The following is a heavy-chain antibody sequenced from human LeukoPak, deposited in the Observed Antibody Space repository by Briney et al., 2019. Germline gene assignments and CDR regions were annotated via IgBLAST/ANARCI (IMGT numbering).Heavy chain of an antibody. CDR1: GYTFTGYY. V-gene: IGHV1-2*02. Sequence: ASVKVSCKASGYTFTGYYMHWVRQAPGQGLEWMGWINPNSGGTNYAQKFQGRVTTTRDTSISTAYMELSRLRSDDTAVYYCARGEWDYYDSSGQVDYWGQGTLVTVSS. CDR2: INPNSGGT. D-gene: IGHD3-22*01. J-gene: IGHJ4*02. CDR3: ARGEWDYYDSSGQVDY.